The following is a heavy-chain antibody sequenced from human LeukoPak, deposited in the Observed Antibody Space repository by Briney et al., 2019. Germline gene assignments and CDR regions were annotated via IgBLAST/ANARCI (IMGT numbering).Heavy chain of an antibody. V-gene: IGHV1-69*11. CDR1: GGTFSSYA. CDR3: ARAARWLQSPLFDY. Sequence: ASVKVSCKASGGTFSSYAISWVRQAPGQGLEWMGRIIPILGTANYAQKFQGRVTITTDESTSTAYMELSSLRSEDTAVYYCARAARWLQSPLFDYWGQGTLVTVSS. D-gene: IGHD5-24*01. J-gene: IGHJ4*02. CDR2: IIPILGTA.